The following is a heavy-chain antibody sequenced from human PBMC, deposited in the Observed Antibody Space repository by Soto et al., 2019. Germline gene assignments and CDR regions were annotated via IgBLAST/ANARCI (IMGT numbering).Heavy chain of an antibody. CDR2: ISGSGGST. D-gene: IGHD4-17*01. Sequence: GGSLRLSCAASGFTFSSYAMSWVRQAPGKGLEWVSAISGSGGSTYYADSVKGRFTISRDNSKNTLYLQMNSPRAEDTAVYYCAKASDSYGDYFDYWGQGTLVTVSS. V-gene: IGHV3-23*01. CDR1: GFTFSSYA. CDR3: AKASDSYGDYFDY. J-gene: IGHJ4*02.